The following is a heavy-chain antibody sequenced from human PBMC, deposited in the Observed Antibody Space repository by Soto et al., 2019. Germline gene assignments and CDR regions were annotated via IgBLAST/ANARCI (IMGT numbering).Heavy chain of an antibody. CDR3: ARAYYDILTGLYYYYYYGMDV. CDR2: INHSGST. Sequence: SETLSLTCAVYGGSFSGYYWSWIRQPPGKGLEWIGEINHSGSTNYNPSLKSRVTISVDTSKNQFSLKLSSVTAADTAVYYCARAYYDILTGLYYYYYYGMDVWGQGTTVIVSS. CDR1: GGSFSGYY. V-gene: IGHV4-34*01. J-gene: IGHJ6*02. D-gene: IGHD3-9*01.